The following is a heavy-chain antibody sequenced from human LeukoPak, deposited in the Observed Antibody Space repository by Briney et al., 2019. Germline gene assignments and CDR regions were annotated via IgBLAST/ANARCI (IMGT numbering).Heavy chain of an antibody. CDR3: ASGARITPKYYYDSSAHFDY. J-gene: IGHJ4*02. Sequence: SETLSLTCAGYGGSFSGYYWSWIRQPPGKGLEWIGEINHSGSTNYNPSLKSRVTISVDTSKNQFSLKLSSVTAADTAVYYCASGARITPKYYYDSSAHFDYWGQGTLVTVSS. CDR1: GGSFSGYY. CDR2: INHSGST. V-gene: IGHV4-34*01. D-gene: IGHD3-22*01.